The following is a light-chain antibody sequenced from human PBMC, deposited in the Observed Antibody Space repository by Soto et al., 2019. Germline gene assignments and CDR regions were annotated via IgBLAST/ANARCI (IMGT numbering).Light chain of an antibody. CDR1: QGISNY. CDR3: EKYDSAPCT. J-gene: IGKJ4*01. V-gene: IGKV1-27*01. CDR2: AAS. Sequence: DIQMTQSPSSLSASVGDIDTITCRASQGISNYLAWYPQKPGKIPNLLIYAASTLRSGVPSRFSGSGSVTDFTLTINSLQPEDVETYFCEKYDSAPCTFGGGTKVEIK.